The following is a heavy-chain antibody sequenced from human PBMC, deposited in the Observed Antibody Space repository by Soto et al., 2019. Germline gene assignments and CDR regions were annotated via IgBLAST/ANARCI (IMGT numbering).Heavy chain of an antibody. CDR2: ISAYNGNT. J-gene: IGHJ4*02. V-gene: IGHV1-18*04. CDR3: ARDQHGDYEMGY. Sequence: VXVXCKASGYTFTSYGISWVRHAPGQGLEWMGWISAYNGNTNYAQKLQGRVTMTTDTSTSTAYMELRSMRSDDTAVYYCARDQHGDYEMGYWGQGTLVTVSS. CDR1: GYTFTSYG. D-gene: IGHD4-17*01.